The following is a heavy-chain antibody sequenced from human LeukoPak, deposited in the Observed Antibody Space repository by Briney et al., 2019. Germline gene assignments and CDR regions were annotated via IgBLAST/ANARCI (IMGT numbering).Heavy chain of an antibody. CDR3: AKGGYYERPWYFDY. CDR1: GFTFSNYW. V-gene: IGHV3-7*02. D-gene: IGHD3-22*01. J-gene: IGHJ4*02. CDR2: INQDGSEE. Sequence: PGGSLRLSCAASGFTFSNYWMSWVRQAPGKGLEWVANINQDGSEEYYVDSVKGRFTISRDNSKNALYLQTNSLRAEDTAVYYCAKGGYYERPWYFDYWGQGTLVTVSS.